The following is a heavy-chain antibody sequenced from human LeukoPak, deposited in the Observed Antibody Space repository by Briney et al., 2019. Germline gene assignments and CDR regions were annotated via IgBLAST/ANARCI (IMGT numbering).Heavy chain of an antibody. CDR2: IYYSGSS. Sequence: SETLSLTCTVSGGSISSYYWSWVRQPPGKGLEWIGSIYYSGSSYYNPSLKSRVTISVDTSKNQFSLKLSSVTAADAAVYYCARVSGYDSFHVDYWGQGTLVTVSS. D-gene: IGHD5-12*01. CDR3: ARVSGYDSFHVDY. CDR1: GGSISSYY. J-gene: IGHJ4*02. V-gene: IGHV4-59*01.